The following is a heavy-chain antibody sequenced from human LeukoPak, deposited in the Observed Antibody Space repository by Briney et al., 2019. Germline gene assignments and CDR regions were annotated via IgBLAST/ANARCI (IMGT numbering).Heavy chain of an antibody. V-gene: IGHV5-51*01. CDR2: IYPGDSDT. Sequence: GESLKISCKGSGYSFTSYWIGWVRQMPGKGLEWMGVIYPGDSDTRYSPSLQGQVTISADKSISTAYLQWSSLKASDTAMYYCARRRNTRYCSGGSCYSDWFDPWGQGTLVTVSS. CDR3: ARRRNTRYCSGGSCYSDWFDP. J-gene: IGHJ5*02. CDR1: GYSFTSYW. D-gene: IGHD2-15*01.